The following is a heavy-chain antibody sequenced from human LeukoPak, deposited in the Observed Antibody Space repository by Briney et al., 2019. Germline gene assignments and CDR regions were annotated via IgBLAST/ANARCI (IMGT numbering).Heavy chain of an antibody. J-gene: IGHJ4*02. CDR3: ARAPPCSGGSCYSGYFDC. Sequence: GGSLRLSCAASGFTFSSYGMHWVRQAPGKGLEWVAVIWYDGSNKYYADSVKGRFTISRDNSKNTLYLQMNSLRAEDTAVYYCARAPPCSGGSCYSGYFDCWGQGTLVTVSS. CDR2: IWYDGSNK. V-gene: IGHV3-33*01. CDR1: GFTFSSYG. D-gene: IGHD2-15*01.